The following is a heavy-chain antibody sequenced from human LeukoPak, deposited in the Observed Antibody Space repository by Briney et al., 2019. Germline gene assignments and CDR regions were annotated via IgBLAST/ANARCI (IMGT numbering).Heavy chain of an antibody. D-gene: IGHD6-13*01. CDR3: ARKHLESSSSYLPFDY. CDR1: GFTFSSYD. J-gene: IGHJ4*02. CDR2: IGTAGDT. V-gene: IGHV3-13*01. Sequence: GGSPRLSCAASGFTFSSYDMHWVRQVTGKGLEWVSGIGTAGDTYYPGSVKGRFTISRDNSKNSMYLQMNSLRTEDTAFYYCARKHLESSSSYLPFDYWGQGTLVTVSS.